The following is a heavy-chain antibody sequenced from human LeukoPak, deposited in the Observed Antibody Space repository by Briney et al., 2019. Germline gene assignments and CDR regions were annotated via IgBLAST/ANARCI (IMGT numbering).Heavy chain of an antibody. CDR2: IKQDGSQK. V-gene: IGHV3-7*03. CDR3: VRALGTGFY. D-gene: IGHD3-9*01. Sequence: PGGSLRLSCAASGFTFSTYAMSWVRQAPGKGLEWVANIKQDGSQKYYVDSVKGRFTISRDNAKNSLYLQMNSLRVEDTAVYYCVRALGTGFYWGQGTLAPVS. CDR1: GFTFSTYA. J-gene: IGHJ4*02.